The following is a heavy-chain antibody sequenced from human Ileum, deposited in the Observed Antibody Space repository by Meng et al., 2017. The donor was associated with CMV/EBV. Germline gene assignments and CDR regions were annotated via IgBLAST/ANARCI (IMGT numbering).Heavy chain of an antibody. Sequence: GGSLRLSCAASGFTFSRYWMHWVCQAPGQGLAWVSRVDSDGSSTSYADSVKGRFTISRDNAKNTLFLQMNSLRAEDTAVYYCVRGPEPTIYYFDYWGQGTLVTVSS. CDR3: VRGPEPTIYYFDY. J-gene: IGHJ4*02. D-gene: IGHD1-14*01. V-gene: IGHV3-74*01. CDR1: GFTFSRYW. CDR2: VDSDGSST.